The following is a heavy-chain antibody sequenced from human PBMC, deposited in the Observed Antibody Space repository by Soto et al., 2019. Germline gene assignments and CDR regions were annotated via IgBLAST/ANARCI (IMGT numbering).Heavy chain of an antibody. CDR1: GYRFTSYW. D-gene: IGHD1-26*01. Sequence: ESLKISCKGSGYRFTSYWIGWVRQMPGKGLEWMGIIYPGDSDTRYSPSFQGQVTISADKSISTAYLQWSSLKASDTAMYYCARQGPIVGATTHYGMDAWGQGTTVTVSS. CDR2: IYPGDSDT. CDR3: ARQGPIVGATTHYGMDA. J-gene: IGHJ6*02. V-gene: IGHV5-51*01.